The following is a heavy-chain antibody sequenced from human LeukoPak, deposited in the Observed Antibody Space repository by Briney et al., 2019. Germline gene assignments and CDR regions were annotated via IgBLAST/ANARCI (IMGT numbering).Heavy chain of an antibody. J-gene: IGHJ6*02. Sequence: SETLSLTCAVYGGSFSGYYWSWIRQPPGKGLEWIGEINHSGSTNYNPSLKSRVTISVDTSKNQFSLKLSSVTAADTAVYYCARDYDSRVYYLDYGMDVRGQGTTVTVSS. CDR3: ARDYDSRVYYLDYGMDV. V-gene: IGHV4-34*01. D-gene: IGHD3-22*01. CDR2: INHSGST. CDR1: GGSFSGYY.